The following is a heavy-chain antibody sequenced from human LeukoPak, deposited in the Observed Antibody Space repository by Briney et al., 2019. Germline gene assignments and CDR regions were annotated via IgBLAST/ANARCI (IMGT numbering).Heavy chain of an antibody. CDR1: GGSISSYY. J-gene: IGHJ5*02. V-gene: IGHV4-59*12. Sequence: PSETLSLTCTVSGGSISSYYWSWIRQPPGKGLEWIGYIYYSGSTNYNPSLKSRVSLSVDTSKNQFSLKLSSVTAADTAVYYCARIRAVLNCLDPWGQGTLVTVSS. D-gene: IGHD3-10*01. CDR2: IYYSGST. CDR3: ARIRAVLNCLDP.